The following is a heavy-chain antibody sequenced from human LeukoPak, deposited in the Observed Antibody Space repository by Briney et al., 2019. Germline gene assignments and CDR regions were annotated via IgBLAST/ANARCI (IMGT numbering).Heavy chain of an antibody. J-gene: IGHJ4*02. V-gene: IGHV4-39*01. D-gene: IGHD6-19*01. Sequence: SETLSLTCTVSGGSFSSSGYYWGWIRQPPGKGLEWIGSIYYSGTTYHNPSLKSRVTISIDTSKSQFSLRLSSVTAADTAVYYCARQSRRGSSAYTSGWLDYWGQGSLVTVSP. CDR1: GGSFSSSGYY. CDR2: IYYSGTT. CDR3: ARQSRRGSSAYTSGWLDY.